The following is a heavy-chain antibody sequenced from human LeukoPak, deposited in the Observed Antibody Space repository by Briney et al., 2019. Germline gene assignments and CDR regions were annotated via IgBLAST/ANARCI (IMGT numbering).Heavy chain of an antibody. D-gene: IGHD1-14*01. V-gene: IGHV3-7*03. CDR1: GFSFRSYW. CDR3: ARDGYEPGLYFDY. Sequence: PGRSLRLSCVASGFSFRSYWMNWVRQAPGKGLEWVASIKYDESEKYSVGGRFTISRDNAKNSLYLQIDSLRAGDTAMYYCARDGYEPGLYFDYWGQGTLVTASS. CDR2: IKYDESE. J-gene: IGHJ4*02.